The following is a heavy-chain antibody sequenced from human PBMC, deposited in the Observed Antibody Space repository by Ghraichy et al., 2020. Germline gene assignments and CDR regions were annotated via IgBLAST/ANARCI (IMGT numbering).Heavy chain of an antibody. CDR3: AKDHQFSYSSSFLDY. D-gene: IGHD2-2*01. V-gene: IGHV3-23*01. J-gene: IGHJ4*02. CDR2: ISGTGGST. Sequence: ETLSLTCATSGFALSNYAMSWVRQAPGKGLEWVSGISGTGGSTFYADSVKGRFTISRDNSRNKVYLQMNSLRAEDTAIYYCAKDHQFSYSSSFLDYWGQGTLVIVSS. CDR1: GFALSNYA.